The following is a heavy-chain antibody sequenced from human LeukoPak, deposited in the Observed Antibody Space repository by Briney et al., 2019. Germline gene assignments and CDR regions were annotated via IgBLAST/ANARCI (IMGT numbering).Heavy chain of an antibody. CDR3: ARDNEYSSSWYYFDY. D-gene: IGHD6-13*01. V-gene: IGHV3-21*01. CDR2: ISSSSSYI. Sequence: GGSLRLSCAASGFTFSSYSMNWVRQAPGKGLEWLSSISSSSSYIYYADPVKGRFTISRDNAKNSLYLQMNSLRAEDTAVYYCARDNEYSSSWYYFDYWGQGTLVTVSS. J-gene: IGHJ4*02. CDR1: GFTFSSYS.